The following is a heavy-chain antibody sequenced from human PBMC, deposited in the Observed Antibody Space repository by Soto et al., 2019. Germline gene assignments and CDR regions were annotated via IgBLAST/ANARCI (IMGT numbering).Heavy chain of an antibody. D-gene: IGHD5-18*01. J-gene: IGHJ6*02. CDR2: ISYDGSNK. CDR1: GFTFSSYG. Sequence: AGWSLRLSCAASGFTFSSYGMHWVRQAPGKGLEWVAVISYDGSNKYYADSVKGRFTISRDNSKNTLYLQMNSLRAEDTAVYYCAKDTAMVLYYYYGMDVWGQGTTVTVSS. V-gene: IGHV3-30*18. CDR3: AKDTAMVLYYYYGMDV.